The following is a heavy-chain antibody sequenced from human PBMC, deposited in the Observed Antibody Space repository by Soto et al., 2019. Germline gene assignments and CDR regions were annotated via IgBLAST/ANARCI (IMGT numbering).Heavy chain of an antibody. CDR1: GGTFRSYA. CDR3: ARVVVTVVACGFQYHYGMDA. CDR2: IVPMFGTP. D-gene: IGHD2-15*01. J-gene: IGHJ6*02. Sequence: QVQLVQSGAEVKKPGSSVKVSCKASGGTFRSYAISWVRQAPGQGLEWMGGIVPMFGTPNYAQKFQGRVTITADESSRTAYMELRSLRSEATAVYYCARVVVTVVACGFQYHYGMDAWGQGTTVTVTS. V-gene: IGHV1-69*12.